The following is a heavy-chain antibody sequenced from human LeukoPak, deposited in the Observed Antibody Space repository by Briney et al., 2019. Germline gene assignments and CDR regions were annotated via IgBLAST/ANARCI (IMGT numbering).Heavy chain of an antibody. D-gene: IGHD3-10*01. CDR3: ARQTYGSGSYYHNWFDP. CDR1: GYSFTSYW. Sequence: GESLKISCKGSGYSFTSYWIGWVRQMPGKGLEWMGTIYPGDSDTRYSPSFQGQVTISADKSISTAYLQWSSLKASDTAMYYCARQTYGSGSYYHNWFDPWGQGTLVTVSS. V-gene: IGHV5-51*01. CDR2: IYPGDSDT. J-gene: IGHJ5*02.